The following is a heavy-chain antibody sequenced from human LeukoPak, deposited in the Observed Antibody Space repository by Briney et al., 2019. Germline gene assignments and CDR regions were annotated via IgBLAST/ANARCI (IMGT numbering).Heavy chain of an antibody. CDR3: ALVYWAFDI. Sequence: SSVKVSCKASGGTFSSYTISWVRQATGQGLEWMGWMNPNSGNTGYAQKFQGRVTITRNTSISTAYMELSSLRSEDTAVYYCALVYWAFDIWGQGTMVTVSS. J-gene: IGHJ3*02. CDR2: MNPNSGNT. CDR1: GGTFSSYT. V-gene: IGHV1-8*03. D-gene: IGHD2-8*01.